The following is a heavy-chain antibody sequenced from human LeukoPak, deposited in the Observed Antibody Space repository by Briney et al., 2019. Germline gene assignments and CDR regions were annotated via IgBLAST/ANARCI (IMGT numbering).Heavy chain of an antibody. D-gene: IGHD5-24*01. J-gene: IGHJ3*02. CDR1: GFALSSHW. V-gene: IGHV3-7*01. CDR2: IKQDGNEK. CDR3: ANVGDGYSDAFYI. Sequence: GGSLRLSCAASGFALSSHWMTWVRQAPGKGLEFVACIKQDGNEKYYVGSVKGRFTVSRDTATNSLHLQMNSLRVEDTAMYYCANVGDGYSDAFYIWGQGTMVTVSS.